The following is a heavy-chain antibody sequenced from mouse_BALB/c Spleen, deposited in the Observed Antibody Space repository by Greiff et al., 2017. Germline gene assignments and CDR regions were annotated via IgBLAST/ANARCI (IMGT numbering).Heavy chain of an antibody. Sequence: QVQLQQPGAELVRPGASVKLSCKASGYTFTSYWINWVKQRPGQGLEWIGNIYSSDSYTNYNQKFKDKATLTVDKSSSTAYMQLSSPTSEDSAVYYCTREGSTVVADYYAMDYWGQGTSVTVSS. D-gene: IGHD1-1*01. J-gene: IGHJ4*01. CDR1: GYTFTSYW. CDR2: IYSSDSYT. V-gene: IGHV1-69*02. CDR3: TREGSTVVADYYAMDY.